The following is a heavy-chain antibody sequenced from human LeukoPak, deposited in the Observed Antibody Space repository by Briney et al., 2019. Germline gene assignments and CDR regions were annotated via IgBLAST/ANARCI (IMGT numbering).Heavy chain of an antibody. Sequence: KPSETLSLTCTVSGGSISSYYWSWIRQPPGKGLEWIGYIYYSGSTNYNPSLKSRVTISVDTSKNQFSLKLSSVTAADTAVYYCARETYYYDSSGYYMPDYWGQGTLVTVSS. CDR2: IYYSGST. J-gene: IGHJ4*02. D-gene: IGHD3-22*01. V-gene: IGHV4-59*13. CDR1: GGSISSYY. CDR3: ARETYYYDSSGYYMPDY.